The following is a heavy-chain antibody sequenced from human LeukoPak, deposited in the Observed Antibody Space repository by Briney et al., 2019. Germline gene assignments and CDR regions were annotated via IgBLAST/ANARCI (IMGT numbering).Heavy chain of an antibody. CDR3: ATDIKASSGYYSIFDY. Sequence: PSETLSLTCIVSGGFISSYYWSWIRQPPGKGLEWIGYIYYSGTPNYHPCLKRRSTIPLETSENQSSWKLSPVNAADTAVYYCATDIKASSGYYSIFDYWGQGALGTVSP. V-gene: IGHV4-59*01. D-gene: IGHD3-22*01. J-gene: IGHJ4*02. CDR1: GGFISSYY. CDR2: IYYSGTP.